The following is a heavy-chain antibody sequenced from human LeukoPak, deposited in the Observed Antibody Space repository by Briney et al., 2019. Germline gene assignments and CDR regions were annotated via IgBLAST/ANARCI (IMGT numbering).Heavy chain of an antibody. CDR3: ARVSSTGECDY. D-gene: IGHD2-2*01. J-gene: IGHJ4*02. V-gene: IGHV3-21*01. CDR2: ISSSSSSYI. Sequence: GGSLRLSCAASGFTFSSYSMNWVRQAPGKGLEWVSSISSSSSSYIYYADSVKGRFTISRDNAKNSLYLQMNSLRAEDTAVYYCARVSSTGECDYWGQGTLVTVSS. CDR1: GFTFSSYS.